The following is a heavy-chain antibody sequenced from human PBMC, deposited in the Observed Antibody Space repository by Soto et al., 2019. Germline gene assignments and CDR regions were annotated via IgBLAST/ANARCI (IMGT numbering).Heavy chain of an antibody. D-gene: IGHD4-17*01. Sequence: GSLRLSCAASGFTVSSNYMSWVRQAPGKGLEWVSVIYSGGSTYYADSVKGRFTISRDNSKNTLYLQMNSLRAEDTAVYYCARDRDYENYFDYWGQGTLVTVSS. CDR1: GFTVSSNY. CDR2: IYSGGST. V-gene: IGHV3-66*01. CDR3: ARDRDYENYFDY. J-gene: IGHJ4*02.